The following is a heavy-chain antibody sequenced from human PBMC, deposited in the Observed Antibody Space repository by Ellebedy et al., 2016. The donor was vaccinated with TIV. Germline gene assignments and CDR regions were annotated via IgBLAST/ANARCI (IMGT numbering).Heavy chain of an antibody. J-gene: IGHJ4*02. Sequence: GESLKISXAASGFTFSDYYMSWIRQAPGKGLEWVSYISSSSSYTNYADSVKGRLTISRDNAKNSLYLQMNSLRAEDTAVYYCARDRGYYGSGIDYWGQGTLVTVSS. V-gene: IGHV3-11*06. CDR2: ISSSSSYT. CDR3: ARDRGYYGSGIDY. CDR1: GFTFSDYY. D-gene: IGHD3-10*01.